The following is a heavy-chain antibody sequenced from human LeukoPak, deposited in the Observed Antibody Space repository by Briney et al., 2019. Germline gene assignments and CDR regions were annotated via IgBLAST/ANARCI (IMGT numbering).Heavy chain of an antibody. V-gene: IGHV4-4*07. CDR3: ARLQGSVAPDSGYSYSYYIDV. J-gene: IGHJ6*03. CDR2: IRVSGNT. CDR1: GDSISSYY. Sequence: KPSETLSLTCTVSGDSISSYYWNWIRQPAGNGVECVGCIRVSGNTFYNPSLESRVTMSAHTSKNQFSLTLSSVTAADTAVYYCARLQGSVAPDSGYSYSYYIDVWGKGTTVTVSS. D-gene: IGHD2-2*01.